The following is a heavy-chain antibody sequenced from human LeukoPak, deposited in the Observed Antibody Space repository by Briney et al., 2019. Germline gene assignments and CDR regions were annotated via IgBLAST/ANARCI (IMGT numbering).Heavy chain of an antibody. V-gene: IGHV1-2*02. J-gene: IGHJ5*02. CDR1: GYTFTGHY. Sequence: GASVKVSCKASGYTFTGHYVHWVRQAPGQGLEWMGWINPNSSASYYARKFQGRLTMTRDTSISTAYMELNRLKLDDTAVYYCARDKGARLENWFDPWGQGTLVTVSS. D-gene: IGHD6-6*01. CDR2: INPNSSAS. CDR3: ARDKGARLENWFDP.